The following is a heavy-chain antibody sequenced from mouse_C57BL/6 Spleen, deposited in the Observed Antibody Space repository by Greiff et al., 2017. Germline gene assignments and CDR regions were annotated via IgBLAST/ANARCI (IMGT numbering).Heavy chain of an antibody. Sequence: VQGVESGPGLVAPSQSLSITCTVSGFSLTSYGVDWVRQSPGKGLEWLGVIWGVGSTNYNSALKSRLSISKDNSKSQVFLKMNSLQTDDTAMYYCASAYGSSYGFAYWGQGTLVTVSA. V-gene: IGHV2-6*01. CDR1: GFSLTSYG. CDR2: IWGVGST. CDR3: ASAYGSSYGFAY. J-gene: IGHJ3*01. D-gene: IGHD1-1*01.